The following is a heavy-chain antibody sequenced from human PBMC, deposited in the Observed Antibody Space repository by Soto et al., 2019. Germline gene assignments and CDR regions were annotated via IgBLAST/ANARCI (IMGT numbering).Heavy chain of an antibody. CDR2: INHSGST. CDR1: GGSFSGYY. J-gene: IGHJ5*02. CDR3: ARAGGHCCSTSCYTGPSYNWFDP. V-gene: IGHV4-34*01. Sequence: PSETLSLTCAVYGGSFSGYYWSWIRQPPGKGLEWIGEINHSGSTNYNPSLKSRVTISVDTSKNQFSLKLSSVTAADTAVYYCARAGGHCCSTSCYTGPSYNWFDPWGQGTLVTVSS. D-gene: IGHD2-2*02.